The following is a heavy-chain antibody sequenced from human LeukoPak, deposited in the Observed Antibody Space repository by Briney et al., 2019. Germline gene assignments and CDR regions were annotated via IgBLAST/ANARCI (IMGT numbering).Heavy chain of an antibody. CDR2: VYYTGSS. CDR1: GDSISSSY. Sequence: SETLSLTCTVSGDSISSSYWSWIRQPPGKGLEWIGYVYYTGSSYYNPSLMSRATTSIDMSKNQFSLKLTSMTAADTAVYYCAGYGSGSYYKAFDFWGQGILVTVSS. CDR3: AGYGSGSYYKAFDF. J-gene: IGHJ4*02. V-gene: IGHV4-59*01. D-gene: IGHD3-10*01.